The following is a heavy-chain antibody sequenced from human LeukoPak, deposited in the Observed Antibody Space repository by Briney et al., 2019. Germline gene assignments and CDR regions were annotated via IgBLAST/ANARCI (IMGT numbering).Heavy chain of an antibody. D-gene: IGHD6-13*01. CDR1: GFTFSNG. V-gene: IGHV3-30*02. J-gene: IGHJ4*02. CDR3: AKAGGLDSSSWYDPPDY. Sequence: GGSLRLSCAASGFTFSNGMHWVRQAPGKGLEWVSFIRYDGSDKYYADSVKGRFTISRDNSKNTLYLQMNSLRAEDTAVYYCAKAGGLDSSSWYDPPDYWGQGTLVTVSS. CDR2: IRYDGSDK.